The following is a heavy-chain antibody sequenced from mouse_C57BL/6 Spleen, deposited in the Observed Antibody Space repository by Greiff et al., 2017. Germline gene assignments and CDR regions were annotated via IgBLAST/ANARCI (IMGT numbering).Heavy chain of an antibody. J-gene: IGHJ4*01. CDR1: GYSITSGYY. CDR2: ISYDGSN. CDR3: AREGGAMDY. Sequence: VQLQQSGPGLVKPSQSLSLTCSVTGYSITSGYYWNWIRQFPGNKLEWMGYISYDGSNNYNPSLKNRFSITRDTSKNQFFLKLNSVTTEDTATYYCAREGGAMDYWGQGTSVTVSS. V-gene: IGHV3-6*01.